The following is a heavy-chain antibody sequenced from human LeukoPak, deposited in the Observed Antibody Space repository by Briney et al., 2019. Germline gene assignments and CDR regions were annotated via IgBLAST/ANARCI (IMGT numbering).Heavy chain of an antibody. V-gene: IGHV4-38-2*02. J-gene: IGHJ4*02. CDR2: IYHSGNT. Sequence: SETLSLTCTVSGYSISSGYYWGWIRQPPGKGLEWIGSIYHSGNTYYNPSLKSRVTISVDTSKNQFSLKLSSVTAADTAVYYCARTKDIVVVPAAFDIDYWGQGTLVTVSS. CDR3: ARTKDIVVVPAAFDIDY. D-gene: IGHD2-2*01. CDR1: GYSISSGYY.